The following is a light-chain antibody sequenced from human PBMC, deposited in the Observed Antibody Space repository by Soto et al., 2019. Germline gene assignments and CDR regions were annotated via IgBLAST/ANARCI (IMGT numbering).Light chain of an antibody. CDR2: GAS. V-gene: IGKV3-15*01. Sequence: EIVMTQAPATLSVSPGQRATLSCRASQSVSNNLAWFQQKPGQAPRLLIYGASTRATGVPARFSGSGSGTEFTLTISSLQSEDFAVYYCQQYNNWKTFGQGTKVEI. J-gene: IGKJ1*01. CDR3: QQYNNWKT. CDR1: QSVSNN.